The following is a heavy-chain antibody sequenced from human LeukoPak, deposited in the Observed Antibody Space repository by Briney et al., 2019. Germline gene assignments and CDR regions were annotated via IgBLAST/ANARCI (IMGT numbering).Heavy chain of an antibody. CDR1: GFTFSSYG. Sequence: QPGGSLRLSCAASGFTFSSYGMHWVRQAPGKGLEWVAFIRYDGSNKYYADSVKGRFTISRDNSKNTLYLQMNSLRAEDTAVYYCAKDRLQQSWGYYYYYYMDVWGKGTTVTVSS. V-gene: IGHV3-30*02. CDR3: AKDRLQQSWGYYYYYYMDV. D-gene: IGHD4-11*01. CDR2: IRYDGSNK. J-gene: IGHJ6*03.